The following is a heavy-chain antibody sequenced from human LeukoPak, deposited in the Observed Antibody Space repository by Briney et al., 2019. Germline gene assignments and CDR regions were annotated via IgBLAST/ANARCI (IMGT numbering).Heavy chain of an antibody. CDR3: ARVGSDY. D-gene: IGHD2-2*03. CDR1: GGSFSGYY. J-gene: IGHJ4*02. CDR2: INHSGST. Sequence: SQTLSLTCAVYGGSFSGYYWSWIRQPPGKGLEWIGEINHSGSTNYNPSLKSRVTISVDTSKNQFSLKLSSVTAADTAVYYCARVGSDYWGQGTLVTVSS. V-gene: IGHV4-34*01.